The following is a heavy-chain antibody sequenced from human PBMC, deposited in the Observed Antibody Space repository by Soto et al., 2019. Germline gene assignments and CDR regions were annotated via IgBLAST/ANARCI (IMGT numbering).Heavy chain of an antibody. CDR2: ISYDGSNK. V-gene: IGHV3-30-3*01. CDR1: GFTFSSYA. CDR3: ARASNGWYYDY. D-gene: IGHD6-19*01. Sequence: QVQLVESRGGVVQPGRSLRLSCAASGFTFSSYAMHWVRQAPGKGLEWVAVISYDGSNKYYADSVKGRFTISRDNSKNTLYLQMNSLRAEDTAVYYCARASNGWYYDYWGQGTLVTVSS. J-gene: IGHJ4*02.